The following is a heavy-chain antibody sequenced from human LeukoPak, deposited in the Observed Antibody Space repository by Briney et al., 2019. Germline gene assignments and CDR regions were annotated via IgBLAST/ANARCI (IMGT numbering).Heavy chain of an antibody. CDR1: GFTFSSYA. J-gene: IGHJ4*02. CDR2: INVGGGTT. V-gene: IGHV3-23*01. Sequence: GGSLRLSCAASGFTFSSYAMSWVRQAPGKGLEWVSSINVGGGTTYHADSVKGRFTISRDNSKNTLYLQMNSLRAEDTAVYYCAKGEYYDILTGYCDYWGQGTLVTVSS. CDR3: AKGEYYDILTGYCDY. D-gene: IGHD3-9*01.